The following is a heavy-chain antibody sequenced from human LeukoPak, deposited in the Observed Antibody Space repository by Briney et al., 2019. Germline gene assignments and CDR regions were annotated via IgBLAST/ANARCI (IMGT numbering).Heavy chain of an antibody. Sequence: SETLSLTCTVSGGSISNGDYYWSWIRQPPGKGLEWIGYIYYSGSTYYNPSLKSRVTISVDTSKNQFSLKLSSVTAADTAVYYCASLARGYCSGGSCYYFDYWGQGTLVTVSS. CDR2: IYYSGST. D-gene: IGHD2-15*01. CDR1: GGSISNGDYY. J-gene: IGHJ4*02. V-gene: IGHV4-30-4*01. CDR3: ASLARGYCSGGSCYYFDY.